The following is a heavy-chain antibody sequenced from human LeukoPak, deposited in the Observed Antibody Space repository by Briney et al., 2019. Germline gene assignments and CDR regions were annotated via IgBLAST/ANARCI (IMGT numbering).Heavy chain of an antibody. CDR2: INHSGST. D-gene: IGHD3-22*01. CDR1: GGSFSGYY. Sequence: IPSETLSLTCAGYGGSFSGYYWSWIRQPPGKGLEWIGEINHSGSTNYNPSLKSRVTISVDTSKNQFSLKLSSVTAADTAVYYCARVVSYYYYYGMDVWGKGTTVTVSS. J-gene: IGHJ6*04. CDR3: ARVVSYYYYYGMDV. V-gene: IGHV4-34*01.